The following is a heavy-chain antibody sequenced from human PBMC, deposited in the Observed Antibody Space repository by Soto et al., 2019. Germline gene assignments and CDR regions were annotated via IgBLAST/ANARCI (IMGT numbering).Heavy chain of an antibody. J-gene: IGHJ3*02. CDR2: IYHSGSD. CDR3: ATLYGGPRAFDI. D-gene: IGHD3-16*01. CDR1: GGSIITSSHY. V-gene: IGHV4-39*02. Sequence: PSQALYLTCTVSGGSIITSSHYWGWIRQPPGKGLEWIGSIYHSGSDYYNPSLKSRVSISVDTSKNHFSLKLSSVTARDTALYYCATLYGGPRAFDIWGQGTMVTVSS.